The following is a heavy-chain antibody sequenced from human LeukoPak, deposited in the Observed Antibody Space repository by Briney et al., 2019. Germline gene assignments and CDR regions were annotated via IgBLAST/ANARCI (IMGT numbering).Heavy chain of an antibody. CDR2: ISGSGGST. J-gene: IGHJ4*02. CDR3: TRSTRGYGGNSVSSPD. D-gene: IGHD4-23*01. V-gene: IGHV3-23*01. Sequence: GGSLRLSCAASGFTFSSYAMSWVRQAPGKGLEWASAISGSGGSTYYADSVKGRFTISRDNSKSMLYLQMDSLKAKDTAMYYCTRSTRGYGGNSVSSPDWGQGTLVTVSS. CDR1: GFTFSSYA.